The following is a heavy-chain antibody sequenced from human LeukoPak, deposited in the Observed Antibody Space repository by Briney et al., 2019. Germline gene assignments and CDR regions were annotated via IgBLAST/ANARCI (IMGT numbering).Heavy chain of an antibody. J-gene: IGHJ4*02. CDR3: AKDVYYYDSSGYYHGLDY. Sequence: GGSLRLSCAASGFTFSSYAMSWVRQAPGKGLEWVSAISGRGGSTYYADSVKGRFTISRDNSKNTLYLQMNSLRAEDTAVYYCAKDVYYYDSSGYYHGLDYWGQGTLVTVSS. CDR1: GFTFSSYA. D-gene: IGHD3-22*01. V-gene: IGHV3-23*01. CDR2: ISGRGGST.